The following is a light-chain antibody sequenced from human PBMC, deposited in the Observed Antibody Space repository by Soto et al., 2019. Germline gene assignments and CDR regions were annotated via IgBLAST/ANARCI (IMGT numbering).Light chain of an antibody. CDR2: NNN. Sequence: QPVLTQTPSASGTPGQRVTISCSGSRSNIGNNAVSCYQQFPGTAPKLLIYNNNQRPSGVPDQFSGSKSGTSASLAISGLQSEDEADYYCATWDDSLNARGVFGGGTKLTVL. V-gene: IGLV1-44*01. CDR1: RSNIGNNA. CDR3: ATWDDSLNARGV. J-gene: IGLJ3*02.